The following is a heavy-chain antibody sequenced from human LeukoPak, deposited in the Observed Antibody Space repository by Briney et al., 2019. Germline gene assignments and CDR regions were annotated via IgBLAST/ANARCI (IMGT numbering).Heavy chain of an antibody. CDR2: ISSSSSTI. Sequence: GGSLRLSCAASGFTFSSYSMNWVRQAPGKGLEWVSYISSSSSTIYYADSVKGRFTISRDNAKNSLYLQMNSLRAEDTAVYYCARVLRYCSGGNCYSGGLGYMDVWGKGTTVTISS. CDR3: ARVLRYCSGGNCYSGGLGYMDV. CDR1: GFTFSSYS. D-gene: IGHD2-15*01. V-gene: IGHV3-48*01. J-gene: IGHJ6*03.